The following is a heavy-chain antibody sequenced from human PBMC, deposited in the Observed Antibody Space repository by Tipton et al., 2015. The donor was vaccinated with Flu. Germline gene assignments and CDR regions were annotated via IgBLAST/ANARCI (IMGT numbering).Heavy chain of an antibody. J-gene: IGHJ1*01. CDR1: GGSFSGYY. CDR3: ARYTSSWDPPRD. D-gene: IGHD6-13*01. V-gene: IGHV4-34*01. Sequence: TLSLTCAVYGGSFSGYYWSWIRQPPGKGLEWIGEINHSGSTNYNPSLKSRVTISLDTSKNQFSLKLSSVTAADTAVYYCARYTSSWDPPRDWGQGTLVTVSS. CDR2: INHSGST.